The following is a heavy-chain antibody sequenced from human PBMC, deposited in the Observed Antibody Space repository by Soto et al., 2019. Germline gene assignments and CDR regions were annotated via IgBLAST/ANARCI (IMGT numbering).Heavy chain of an antibody. Sequence: QVQLVQSGAEVKKPGASVKVSCKASGYTFTSYAMHWVRQAPGQRLEWMGWINAGNGNTKYSQKFQGRVTITRDTSASTAYMELGRLRSEGTGVFYCAWIAAASDYWGQGTLVTVSS. CDR2: INAGNGNT. V-gene: IGHV1-3*01. CDR3: AWIAAASDY. D-gene: IGHD6-13*01. CDR1: GYTFTSYA. J-gene: IGHJ4*02.